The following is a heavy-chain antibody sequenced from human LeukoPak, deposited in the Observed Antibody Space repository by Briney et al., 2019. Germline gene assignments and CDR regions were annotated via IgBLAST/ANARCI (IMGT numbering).Heavy chain of an antibody. Sequence: ASVKVSCKASGYTFTSYAMNWVRQAPGQGLEWMGWINTNTGDPTYAQGFTGRFVFSLDTSVSTAYLQISSLKAEDTAVYYCARVVSGSGSYYSLESCWFDPWGQGTLVTGSS. CDR3: ARVVSGSGSYYSLESCWFDP. J-gene: IGHJ5*02. CDR2: INTNTGDP. CDR1: GYTFTSYA. D-gene: IGHD3-10*01. V-gene: IGHV7-4-1*02.